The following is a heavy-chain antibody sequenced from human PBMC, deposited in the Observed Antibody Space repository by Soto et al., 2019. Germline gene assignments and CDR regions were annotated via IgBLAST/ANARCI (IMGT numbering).Heavy chain of an antibody. V-gene: IGHV1-46*04. D-gene: IGHD3-16*01. Sequence: ASVKVSCKASGYTFTDHYMHWVRQAPGQGLEWMGIINPSGGTTSYAQKWQGRVTMTRDTSTSTDYMELSSLRADDTAVYYCAREALGGGSYNWFDPWGQGTLVTVSS. J-gene: IGHJ5*02. CDR2: INPSGGTT. CDR1: GYTFTDHY. CDR3: AREALGGGSYNWFDP.